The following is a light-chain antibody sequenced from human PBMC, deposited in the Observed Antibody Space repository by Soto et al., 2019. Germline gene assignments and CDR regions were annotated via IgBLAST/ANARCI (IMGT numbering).Light chain of an antibody. CDR2: ENN. CDR1: TSNVGNNH. J-gene: IGLJ1*01. V-gene: IGLV1-51*01. Sequence: QSVLTQPPSVSAAPGQKVTISCSGSTSNVGNNHVFWYQQLPGTAPKLLIFENNKRPSGIPDRFSGSKSGTSATLGITGLQTGDADYYYCGTWDSSLSAFVFGSGTKLTAL. CDR3: GTWDSSLSAFV.